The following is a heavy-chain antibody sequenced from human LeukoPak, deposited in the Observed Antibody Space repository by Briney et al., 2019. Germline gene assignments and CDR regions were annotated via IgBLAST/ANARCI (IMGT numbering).Heavy chain of an antibody. J-gene: IGHJ6*02. Sequence: SETLSLTCAVYGGSFSGYYWSWIRQPPGKGLEWIGEINHSGSTNYNPSLKSRVTISVDTSKNQFSLKLSSVTAADTAVYYCARDRRILTGYYPSYYYYRMDVWGQGTTVTVSS. CDR2: INHSGST. CDR1: GGSFSGYY. D-gene: IGHD3-9*01. CDR3: ARDRRILTGYYPSYYYYRMDV. V-gene: IGHV4-34*01.